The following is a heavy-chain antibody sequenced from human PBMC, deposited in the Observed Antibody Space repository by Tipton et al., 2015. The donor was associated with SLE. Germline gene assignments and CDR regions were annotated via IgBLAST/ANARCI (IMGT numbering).Heavy chain of an antibody. CDR2: IDPSDSYT. J-gene: IGHJ4*02. CDR3: AASYCSSASCSFDH. V-gene: IGHV5-10-1*01. CDR1: GYSFTSQW. D-gene: IGHD2-2*01. Sequence: QLVQSGAEVKKPGESLRISCKGSGYSFTSQWISWVRQMPGKGLEWMGKIDPSDSYTNYSPSFQGHVTISADKSISTAYLQWSSLKASGNAMYYCAASYCSSASCSFDHWGQGTLVTVSS.